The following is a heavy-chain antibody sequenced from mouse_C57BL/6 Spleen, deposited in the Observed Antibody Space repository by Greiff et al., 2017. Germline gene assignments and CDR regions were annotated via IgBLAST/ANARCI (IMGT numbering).Heavy chain of an antibody. D-gene: IGHD1-1*01. CDR1: GYTFTSYW. CDR3: AITTVVATPYAMDY. V-gene: IGHV1-74*01. J-gene: IGHJ4*01. Sequence: QVQLQQPGAELVKPGASVKVSCKASGYTFTSYWMHWVKQRPGQGLEWIGRIHPSDSDTTYNQKFKGKATLTVAKSSSTAYMQLSSLTSEDSAVYYCAITTVVATPYAMDYWGQGTSVTVSS. CDR2: IHPSDSDT.